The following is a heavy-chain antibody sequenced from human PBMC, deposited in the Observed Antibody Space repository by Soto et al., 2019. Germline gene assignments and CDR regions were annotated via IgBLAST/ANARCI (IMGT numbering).Heavy chain of an antibody. CDR2: ISSSSSYI. Sequence: EVQLVESGGGLVKPGGSLRLSCAASGFTFSSYSMNWVRQAPGKGLEWVSSISSSSSYIYYADSVKGRFTISRDNAKNSLYLHMNSLRAEDTAVYYCARGPGRNGMDVWGQGTTVTVSS. CDR1: GFTFSSYS. D-gene: IGHD3-10*01. V-gene: IGHV3-21*01. J-gene: IGHJ6*02. CDR3: ARGPGRNGMDV.